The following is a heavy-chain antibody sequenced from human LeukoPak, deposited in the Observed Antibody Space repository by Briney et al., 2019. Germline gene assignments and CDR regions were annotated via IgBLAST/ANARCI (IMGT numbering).Heavy chain of an antibody. Sequence: GRSLRLSCAASGFTFSSYGMHWVRQAPGKGLEWVAVIWYDGSNKYYADSVKGRFTISGDNSKNTLYLQMNSPRAEDTAVYYCARDSSGSPPDYWGQGTLVTVSS. CDR3: ARDSSGSPPDY. CDR1: GFTFSSYG. D-gene: IGHD3-22*01. V-gene: IGHV3-33*01. J-gene: IGHJ4*02. CDR2: IWYDGSNK.